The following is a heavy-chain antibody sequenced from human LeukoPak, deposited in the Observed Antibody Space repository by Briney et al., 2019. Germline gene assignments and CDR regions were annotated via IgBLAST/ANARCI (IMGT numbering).Heavy chain of an antibody. V-gene: IGHV3-49*04. CDR2: IRSKAYGGTT. J-gene: IGHJ4*02. Sequence: GGSLRLSCTASGFTFGDYAMGWVRQAPGKGLEWVGFIRSKAYGGTTEYAASVKGRFTISRGDSKSIAYLQMNSLKTEDTAVYYCTRARYSGYDWTSFFDYWGQGTLVTVSS. CDR3: TRARYSGYDWTSFFDY. D-gene: IGHD5-12*01. CDR1: GFTFGDYA.